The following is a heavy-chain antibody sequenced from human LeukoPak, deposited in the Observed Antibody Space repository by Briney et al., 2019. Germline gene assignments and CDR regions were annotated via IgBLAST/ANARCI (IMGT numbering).Heavy chain of an antibody. J-gene: IGHJ4*02. CDR3: AKEIGGAVAGAALFPGGSLAL. CDR1: ELSFSTYS. Sequence: GGSLRLSCVASELSFSTYSTNWVRQPQGKGLDWVSATSSSADSTYYAESVKGRFTISRDNAKNTLSLQMNNLRAEDTAVYYCAKEIGGAVAGAALFPGGSLALWGQGTLVTVSS. V-gene: IGHV3-23*01. CDR2: TSSSADST. D-gene: IGHD6-19*01.